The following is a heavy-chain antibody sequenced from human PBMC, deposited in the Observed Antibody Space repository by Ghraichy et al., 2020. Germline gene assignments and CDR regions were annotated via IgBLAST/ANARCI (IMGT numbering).Heavy chain of an antibody. J-gene: IGHJ4*02. CDR2: ISGRGGST. CDR1: GFTFSSYA. Sequence: GESLNISCAASGFTFSSYAMSWVRQAPGKGLEWVSAISGRGGSTYYADSVKGRFTISRDNSKKPLFLQMNSLRAEDTAVYYCAKDPVPTVTSPFDDWGQGTLVTVSS. D-gene: IGHD4-17*01. CDR3: AKDPVPTVTSPFDD. V-gene: IGHV3-23*01.